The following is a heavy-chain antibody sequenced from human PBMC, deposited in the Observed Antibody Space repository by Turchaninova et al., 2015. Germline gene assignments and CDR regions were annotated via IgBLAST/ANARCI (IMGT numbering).Heavy chain of an antibody. J-gene: IGHJ4*02. CDR3: TTRNLGD. CDR1: GFTLRNAW. Sequence: EVQLEESGGGLVKPGGSLRLSCAASGFTLRNAWMIWVRQAPGKGLEWVGLIKRTTNVGTREFAAPVEGRCTISSDYSKNTLYRQMNSLIIEDTAVYYCTTRNLGDWGQGTLVTVSS. D-gene: IGHD1-26*01. CDR2: IKRTTNVGTR. V-gene: IGHV3-15*01.